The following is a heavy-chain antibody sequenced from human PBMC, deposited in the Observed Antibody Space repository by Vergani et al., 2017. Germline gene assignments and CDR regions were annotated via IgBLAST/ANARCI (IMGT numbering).Heavy chain of an antibody. Sequence: EVQLVESGGGLVQPGGSLRLSCAASGFTFSNYWMSWVRQAPGKGLEWVANIKQDGSEKYYVDSVKGRFTISRDNAKNSLYLQMNSLRAEDTAVYYCARFVDTAMAFDYWGQGTLVTVSS. CDR2: IKQDGSEK. CDR3: ARFVDTAMAFDY. CDR1: GFTFSNYW. V-gene: IGHV3-7*01. D-gene: IGHD5-18*01. J-gene: IGHJ4*02.